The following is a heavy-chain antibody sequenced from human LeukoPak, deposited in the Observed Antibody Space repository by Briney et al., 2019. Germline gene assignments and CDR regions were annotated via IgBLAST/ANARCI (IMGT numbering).Heavy chain of an antibody. V-gene: IGHV5-51*01. J-gene: IGHJ4*02. CDR3: ARPRTSYGGYVRY. D-gene: IGHD4-17*01. Sequence: GESLKISCKGSGYSFTSYWIGWVRQMPGKGLEWMGIIYPGDSDTRYSPSFQGQVTISADKSISTAYLQWSSLRASDTAMYYCARPRTSYGGYVRYWGQGTLVTVSS. CDR2: IYPGDSDT. CDR1: GYSFTSYW.